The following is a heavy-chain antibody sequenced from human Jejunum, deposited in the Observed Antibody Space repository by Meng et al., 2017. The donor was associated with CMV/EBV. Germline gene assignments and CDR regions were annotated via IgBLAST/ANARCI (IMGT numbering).Heavy chain of an antibody. V-gene: IGHV4-4*07. CDR1: GGSISDYY. CDR2: IYSNGAT. J-gene: IGHJ4*02. CDR3: ARDMHREVVIQDY. Sequence: QVQLQESGPGLVKPSETLSLPCTVSGGSISDYYWSWIRQPAGKGLEWIGRIYSNGATNYNPSLKSRVTMSVDTSKNQFSLKLSSVTAADTAVYFCARDMHREVVIQDYWGQGTLVTVSS. D-gene: IGHD3-10*01.